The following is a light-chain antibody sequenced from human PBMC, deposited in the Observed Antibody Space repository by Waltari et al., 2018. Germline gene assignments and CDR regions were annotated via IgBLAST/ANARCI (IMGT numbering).Light chain of an antibody. J-gene: IGKJ2*01. V-gene: IGKV3-15*01. Sequence: EIVMTQSPATRSVSPGERATLTCRASKRVSSNLAWYKKKRGQAPRLLIYGASTRSTGIPARFRGSGSGTEFTLTISSMQSEDFAVYSCQQYNTCPPTFGQGTKLEIK. CDR3: QQYNTCPPT. CDR1: KRVSSN. CDR2: GAS.